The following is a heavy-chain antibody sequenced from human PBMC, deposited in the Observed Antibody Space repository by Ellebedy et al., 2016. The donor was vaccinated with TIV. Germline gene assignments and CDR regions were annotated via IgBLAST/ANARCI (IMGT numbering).Heavy chain of an antibody. CDR3: ARDGADFITMVRGVMDV. CDR1: GFTFSDYY. J-gene: IGHJ6*02. D-gene: IGHD3-10*01. V-gene: IGHV3-11*06. Sequence: GESLKISCAASGFTFSDYYMSWIRQAPGKGLEWVSYISSSSSYTNYADSVKGRFTISRDNAKNSLYLQMNSLRAEDTAVYYCARDGADFITMVRGVMDVWGQGTTVTVSS. CDR2: ISSSSSYT.